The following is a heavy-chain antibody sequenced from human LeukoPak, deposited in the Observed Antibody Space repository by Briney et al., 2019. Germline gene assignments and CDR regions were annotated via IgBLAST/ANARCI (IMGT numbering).Heavy chain of an antibody. CDR2: IYYSGST. D-gene: IGHD3-10*01. Sequence: SETLSLTCTVSGGSISSGGYYWSWIRQHSGKGLEWIGYIYYSGSTYYNPSLKSRVTISVDTSKNQFSLKLSSVTAADTAVYYCARGSYYYGSGSYYYFDYWGQGTLVTVSS. V-gene: IGHV4-31*03. CDR3: ARGSYYYGSGSYYYFDY. J-gene: IGHJ4*02. CDR1: GGSISSGGYY.